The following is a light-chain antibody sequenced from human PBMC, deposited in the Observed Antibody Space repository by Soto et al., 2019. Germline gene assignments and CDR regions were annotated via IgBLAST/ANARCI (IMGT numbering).Light chain of an antibody. CDR2: GAS. J-gene: IGKJ2*01. CDR3: QQYATSPHT. V-gene: IGKV3-20*01. CDR1: QSVSSSQ. Sequence: EIVLTQSPGTLSLSPGESATLSCRASQSVSSSQVAWYQQKPGQAPRLLIYGASSRATGIPDRFSGVGSEIDFTLTISRLEPEDFAVYYCQQYATSPHTFGQGTKLEIK.